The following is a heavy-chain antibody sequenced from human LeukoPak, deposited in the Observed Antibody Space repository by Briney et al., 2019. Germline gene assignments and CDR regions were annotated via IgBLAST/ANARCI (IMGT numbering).Heavy chain of an antibody. CDR3: ARGSLVPAAILYYYYGMDV. CDR2: IYYSGST. J-gene: IGHJ6*02. V-gene: IGHV4-31*03. D-gene: IGHD2-2*01. CDR1: GGSLSSGGYY. Sequence: SQTLSLTCTVSGGSLSSGGYYWSWIRQHPGTGLEWIGYIYYSGSTYYNPSLKSRVTISVDTSKNQFSLRLSSVTAADPAVYYCARGSLVPAAILYYYYGMDVWGQGTTVTVSS.